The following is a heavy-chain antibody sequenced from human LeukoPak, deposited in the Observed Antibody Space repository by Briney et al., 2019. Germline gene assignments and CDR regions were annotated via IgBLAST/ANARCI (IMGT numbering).Heavy chain of an antibody. CDR3: ARVRFYSVPAAVSYYFDY. J-gene: IGHJ4*02. Sequence: SETLSLTCNVSGGSISSGGYYWSWIRQHPGKGLEWIGYIYYSGSTYYNPSLKSRVTISVDTSKNQFSLKLSSVTAADTAVYYCARVRFYSVPAAVSYYFDYWGQGTLVTVSS. D-gene: IGHD2-2*01. CDR2: IYYSGST. CDR1: GGSISSGGYY. V-gene: IGHV4-31*03.